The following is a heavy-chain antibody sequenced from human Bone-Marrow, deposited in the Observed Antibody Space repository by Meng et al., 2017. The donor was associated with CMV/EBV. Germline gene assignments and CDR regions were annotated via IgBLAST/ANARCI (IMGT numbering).Heavy chain of an antibody. CDR2: ISGSGGRT. J-gene: IGHJ6*02. CDR3: AKGSVVTTLGDYYYYYGMDV. V-gene: IGHV3-23*01. Sequence: GESLKISCAASGFTFSSYAMSWVRQAPGKGLEWVSAISGSGGRTYYADPVKGRFTISRDNSKNTPYLQMNSLRAEDTAVYYCAKGSVVTTLGDYYYYYGMDVWGQGTTVTVSS. CDR1: GFTFSSYA. D-gene: IGHD4-23*01.